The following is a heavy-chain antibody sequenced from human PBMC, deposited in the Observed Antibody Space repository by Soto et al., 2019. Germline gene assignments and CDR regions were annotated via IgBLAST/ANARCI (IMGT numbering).Heavy chain of an antibody. CDR2: VGRSVTTM. J-gene: IGHJ4*02. CDR1: GFTFSSYD. CDR3: ASGQNESLGY. V-gene: IGHV3-48*03. Sequence: EVQMIQSGGGLVQPGGSLSLSCEVSGFTFSSYDMNWLRQAPGKGLEWISYVGRSVTTMSYADSVRGRFTVSRDNAKNVLYLQMNSLRREDTAVYYCASGQNESLGYWGQGTLVTVSS.